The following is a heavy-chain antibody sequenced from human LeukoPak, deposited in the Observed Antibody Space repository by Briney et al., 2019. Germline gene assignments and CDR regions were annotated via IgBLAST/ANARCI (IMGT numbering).Heavy chain of an antibody. J-gene: IGHJ2*01. CDR3: ARDLGSGDYLRKYFDL. D-gene: IGHD4-17*01. V-gene: IGHV3-21*06. Sequence: PGGSLRLSCVGSGFTFSSYTVNWDRQAPGKRLEWVSSISSSSSFKQYADSAKGRFTISRDNAKNSLYLQMSGLRGEDTAVYYCARDLGSGDYLRKYFDLWGRGTLVAVSS. CDR2: ISSSSSFK. CDR1: GFTFSSYT.